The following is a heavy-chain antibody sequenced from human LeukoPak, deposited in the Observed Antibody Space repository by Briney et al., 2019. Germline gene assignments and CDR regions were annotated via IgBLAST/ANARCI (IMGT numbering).Heavy chain of an antibody. J-gene: IGHJ4*02. V-gene: IGHV3-9*01. Sequence: PGRSLRLSCAASGFTFDDYAMHWVRQAPGKGLEWVSGISWNSGNIYYEDSVKGRFTISRDNAKKSLYLQMNSLRAEDTALYYCAKGQAIRYFDWLLYDWGQGIPVTVSS. CDR3: AKGQAIRYFDWLLYD. D-gene: IGHD3-9*01. CDR2: ISWNSGNI. CDR1: GFTFDDYA.